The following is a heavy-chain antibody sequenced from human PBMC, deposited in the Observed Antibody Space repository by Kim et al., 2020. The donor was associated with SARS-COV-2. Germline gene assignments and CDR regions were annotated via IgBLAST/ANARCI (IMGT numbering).Heavy chain of an antibody. CDR1: GFTFGDYA. CDR3: TIFGVVIISSDAFDI. Sequence: GGSLRLSCTASGFTFGDYAMSWVRQAPGKGLEWVGFIRSKAYGGTTEYAASVKGRFTISRDDSKSIAYLQMNSLKTEDTAVYYCTIFGVVIISSDAFDIWGQGTMVTVSS. CDR2: IRSKAYGGTT. J-gene: IGHJ3*02. V-gene: IGHV3-49*04. D-gene: IGHD3-3*01.